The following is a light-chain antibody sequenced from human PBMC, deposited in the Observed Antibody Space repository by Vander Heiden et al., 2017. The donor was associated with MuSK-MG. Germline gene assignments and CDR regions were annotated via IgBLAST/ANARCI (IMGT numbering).Light chain of an antibody. CDR2: GAS. CDR1: QSVSSTY. J-gene: IGKJ3*01. CDR3: QGYGSSPLFA. V-gene: IGKV3-20*01. Sequence: EIVLTQSPGTLSLSPGERATLSCRASQSVSSTYLAWYQQKPGQAPRLLIYGASSRATGIPDRFSGSGYGTDFTLSISRLEPEDFAVYYCQGYGSSPLFAFGHRTKVDIK.